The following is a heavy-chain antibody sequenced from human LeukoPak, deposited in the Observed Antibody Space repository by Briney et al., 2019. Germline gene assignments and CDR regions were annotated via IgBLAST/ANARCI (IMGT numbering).Heavy chain of an antibody. D-gene: IGHD5-12*01. J-gene: IGHJ4*02. CDR2: INPNSGGT. CDR3: ARLWNSGYIIYFDS. CDR1: GYTFTGYY. Sequence: GASVKVSCKASGYTFTGYYMHWVRQAPGQGLEWMGWINPNSGGTNFPQKFRGRVTMTRDTSISTAYMELSRLTSDDTAVYYCARLWNSGYIIYFDSWGQGALVTVSS. V-gene: IGHV1-2*02.